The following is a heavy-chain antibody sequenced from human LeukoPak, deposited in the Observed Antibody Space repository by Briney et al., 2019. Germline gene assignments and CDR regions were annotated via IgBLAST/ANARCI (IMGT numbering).Heavy chain of an antibody. J-gene: IGHJ4*02. D-gene: IGHD6-25*01. V-gene: IGHV1-2*02. CDR2: INPNSGGT. CDR1: GYTFTGYY. Sequence: ASVKVSCKASGYTFTGYYMHWVRQAPGQGLEWMGWINPNSGGTNYAQKFQGRVTMTRDTSISTAYMEPSRLRSDDPAVYYCVRGAKCSGGGCDSKEYVYYFDYWGQGTLVTVSS. CDR3: VRGAKCSGGGCDSKEYVYYFDY.